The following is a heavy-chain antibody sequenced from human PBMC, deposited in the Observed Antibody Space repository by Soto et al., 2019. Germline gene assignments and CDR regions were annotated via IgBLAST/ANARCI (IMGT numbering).Heavy chain of an antibody. V-gene: IGHV4-59*08. CDR1: GGSISSYY. J-gene: IGHJ4*02. Sequence: SETLSLTCTVSGGSISSYYWSWIRQPPGKGLEWIGYIYYSGSTNYNPSLKSRVTISVDTSKNQFSLKLSSVTAADTAVYYCASSSTLYDIIPLGWGQGTLVTVSS. CDR3: ASSSTLYDIIPLG. CDR2: IYYSGST. D-gene: IGHD3-9*01.